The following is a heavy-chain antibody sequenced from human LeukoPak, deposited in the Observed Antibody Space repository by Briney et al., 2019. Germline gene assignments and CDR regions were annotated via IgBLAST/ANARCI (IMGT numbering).Heavy chain of an antibody. CDR1: GYSISSGYY. D-gene: IGHD6-13*01. J-gene: IGHJ5*02. V-gene: IGHV4-38-2*02. CDR2: IYHSGST. Sequence: ASETLSLTCTVSGYSISSGYYWGWIRQPPGKGLEWIGSIYHSGSTYYNPSLKSRVTISVDTSKNQFSLKLSSVTAADTAVYYCTRSGIAAADLNWFDPWGQGTLVTVSS. CDR3: TRSGIAAADLNWFDP.